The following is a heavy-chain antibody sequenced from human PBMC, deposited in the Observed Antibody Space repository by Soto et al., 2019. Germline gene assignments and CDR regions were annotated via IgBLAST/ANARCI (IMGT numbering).Heavy chain of an antibody. CDR2: IHYRGDT. J-gene: IGHJ5*02. Sequence: NPSETLSLTCTVSGASISTNHHNWAWVRQPPGKGLEWMGNIHYRGDTYFNPSLGSRLSMSVDTSKNQFSLKLTPVTAADTAVYYCARLPTGYPNWFDPWGQGTLVTVSS. V-gene: IGHV4-39*01. CDR3: ARLPTGYPNWFDP. CDR1: GASISTNHHN. D-gene: IGHD3-9*01.